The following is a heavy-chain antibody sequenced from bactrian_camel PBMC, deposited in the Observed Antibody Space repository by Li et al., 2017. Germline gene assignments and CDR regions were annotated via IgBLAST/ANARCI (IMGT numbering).Heavy chain of an antibody. CDR3: AADWDPFVCTNLYGTKAFAL. J-gene: IGHJ4*01. Sequence: HVQLVESGGGSVQTGGSLRLSCAASGYTYSNYCMGWFRQAPGKEREGVAAIDSEGVTKYADSVKGRFTISRDNAKNTLYLQMNNLQPEDTAIYTCAADWDPFVCTNLYGTKAFALWGQGTQVTVS. D-gene: IGHD1*01. CDR2: IDSEGVT. CDR1: GYTYSNYC. V-gene: IGHV3S53*01.